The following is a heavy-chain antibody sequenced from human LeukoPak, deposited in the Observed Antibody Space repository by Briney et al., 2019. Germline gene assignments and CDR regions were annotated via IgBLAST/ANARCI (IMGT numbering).Heavy chain of an antibody. Sequence: PSETLSLTCTVSGGSISSSSYYWGWIRQPPGKGLEWIGSIYYSGSTYYNPSLKSRVTISVDTSKNQFSLKLSSVTAADTAVYYCARRTGSYLSRGFDYWGQGTLVTVSS. D-gene: IGHD1-26*01. CDR2: IYYSGST. CDR3: ARRTGSYLSRGFDY. V-gene: IGHV4-39*01. J-gene: IGHJ4*02. CDR1: GGSISSSSYY.